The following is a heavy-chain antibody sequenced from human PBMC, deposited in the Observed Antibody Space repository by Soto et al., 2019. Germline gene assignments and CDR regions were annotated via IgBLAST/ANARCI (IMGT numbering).Heavy chain of an antibody. CDR3: AGDPDSHYNDSHASSYP. CDR1: GGTFSTYT. J-gene: IGHJ5*02. CDR2: IIPIIGII. Sequence: QVQLVQSGAEVKKPGSSVKVSCKASGGTFSTYTITWVRQAPGQGLEWMGRIIPIIGIINYAQKFQGRVTISADNFPGTAYMALTGLRSHSTALYYCAGDPDSHYNDSHASSYPWRQGTLVTVSS. V-gene: IGHV1-69*02. D-gene: IGHD4-4*01.